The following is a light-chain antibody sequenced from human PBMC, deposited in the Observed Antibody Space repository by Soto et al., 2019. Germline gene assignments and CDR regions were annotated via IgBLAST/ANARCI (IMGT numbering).Light chain of an antibody. CDR2: GAS. J-gene: IGKJ3*01. V-gene: IGKV3-20*01. Sequence: EIVLTQSPGTLSLSPGERATLSCRASQSVSSSYLAWYRQKPGQAPRLLIYGASSRATGIPDRFSGSGSGTDFTLTISRLEPEDFAVYYCQQYGSSPLFGPGTKVDIK. CDR3: QQYGSSPL. CDR1: QSVSSSY.